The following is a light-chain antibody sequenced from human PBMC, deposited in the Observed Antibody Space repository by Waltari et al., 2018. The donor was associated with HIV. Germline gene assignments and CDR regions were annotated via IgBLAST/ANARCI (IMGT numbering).Light chain of an antibody. CDR1: QNIRNS. CDR2: GAS. CDR3: QQYESAGELT. V-gene: IGKV1-8*01. Sequence: AIRMTQSPSTMSASIGDRVSITCRASQNIRNSLAWYQQKPGKAPNLLIYGASNLQTGVPSRFSGSGSGTYFTLSINCLQAEDVGTYYCQQYESAGELTFGPGTKVDLK. J-gene: IGKJ3*01.